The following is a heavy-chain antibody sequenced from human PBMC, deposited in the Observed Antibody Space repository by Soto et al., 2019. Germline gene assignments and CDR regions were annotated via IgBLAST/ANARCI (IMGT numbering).Heavy chain of an antibody. CDR3: ARDSIPGIAAAGSRSLFDP. V-gene: IGHV3-7*05. Sequence: PGGSLRLSCAASGFTFSSYWMSWVRQAPGKGLEWVANIKQDGSEKYYVDSVKGRFTISRDNAKNSLYLQMNSLRAEDTAVYYCARDSIPGIAAAGSRSLFDPWGQGTLVTVSS. D-gene: IGHD6-13*01. CDR1: GFTFSSYW. J-gene: IGHJ5*02. CDR2: IKQDGSEK.